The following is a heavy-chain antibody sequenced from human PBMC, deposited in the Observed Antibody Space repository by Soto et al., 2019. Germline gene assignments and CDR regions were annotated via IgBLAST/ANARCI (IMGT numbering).Heavy chain of an antibody. V-gene: IGHV6-1*01. J-gene: IGHJ5*02. CDR3: ARIVGGDPDH. Sequence: PSQTLSLTCAISGDSVGSKSAAWNWIRQSQSRGLEWLGRTYYRSKWHNDYAPSVKSRITINPDTSKNQFSLQLKSATPEDTAIYYCARIVGGDPDHWGRGTLVTVSS. D-gene: IGHD2-21*02. CDR1: GDSVGSKSAA. CDR2: TYYRSKWHN.